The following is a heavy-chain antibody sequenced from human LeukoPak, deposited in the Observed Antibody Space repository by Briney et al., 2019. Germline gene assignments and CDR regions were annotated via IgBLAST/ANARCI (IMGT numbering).Heavy chain of an antibody. CDR1: GFTFSSYS. V-gene: IGHV3-21*01. CDR3: ARDDPYDSGYFDY. J-gene: IGHJ4*02. D-gene: IGHD3-3*01. CDR2: ISSSSSYI. Sequence: PGGSLRLSCAASGFTFSSYSMNWVRQAPGKGLEWVSSISSSSSYIYYADSVKGRFTISRDNAKNSLYLQMNSLRAEDTAVYYCARDDPYDSGYFDYWGQGTLVTDSS.